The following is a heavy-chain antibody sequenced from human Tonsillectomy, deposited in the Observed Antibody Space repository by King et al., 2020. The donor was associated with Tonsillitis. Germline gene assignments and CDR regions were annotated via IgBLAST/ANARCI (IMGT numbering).Heavy chain of an antibody. J-gene: IGHJ5*02. CDR1: GFTFSSYG. D-gene: IGHD3-3*01. CDR3: AKAGEISIFGVHKNWFDP. CDR2: ISCDGSNE. Sequence: QLVQSGGGVVQPGRSLRLSCAASGFTFSSYGMHWVRQAPGKGLEWVAFISCDGSNEYYADSVNCRFTISRDNSKNTLYLQMNSLRPEDTAVYYCAKAGEISIFGVHKNWFDPWGQGTLVTVSS. V-gene: IGHV3-30*18.